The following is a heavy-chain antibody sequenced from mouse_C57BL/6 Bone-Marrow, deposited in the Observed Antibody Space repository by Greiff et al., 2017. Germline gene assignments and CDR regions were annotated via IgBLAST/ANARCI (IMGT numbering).Heavy chain of an antibody. CDR1: GYTFTSYW. V-gene: IGHV1-52*01. CDR3: ARTELFDY. CDR2: IDTSASEP. Sequence: VQLQQPGAELVRPGSSVKLSCTASGYTFTSYWMHWVKQRPIQGLEWIGNIDTSASEPHYNQKFKDKATLTVDNSSSTAYLQLSSLTSEDAVVYYGARTELFDYWGQGTTLTVAA. J-gene: IGHJ2*01.